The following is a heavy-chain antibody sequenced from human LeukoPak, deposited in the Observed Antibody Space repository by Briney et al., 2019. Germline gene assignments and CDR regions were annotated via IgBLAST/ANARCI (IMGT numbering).Heavy chain of an antibody. V-gene: IGHV3-48*03. CDR2: ISSSGSSI. D-gene: IGHD6-13*01. CDR1: GFTFSSYE. J-gene: IGHJ4*02. Sequence: PGGSLRLSCAASGFTFSSYEMNWVRQAPGKGLEWVSYISSSGSSIYYADSVKGRFTITRDNAKNSLYLQMSSLRAEDTAVYYCAKDERVAAAGTGGYWGQGTLVTVSS. CDR3: AKDERVAAAGTGGY.